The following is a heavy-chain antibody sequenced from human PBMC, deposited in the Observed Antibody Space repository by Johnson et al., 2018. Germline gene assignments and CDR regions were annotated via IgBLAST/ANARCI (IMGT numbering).Heavy chain of an antibody. Sequence: EVRLVETGGGLVKPGGSLRLSCAASGFTFSSYSMNWVRQAPGKGLEWVSSISSSSRYIYYADSVKGRFTISRDNAKNSLYLQMNSLRAEDTAVYYCARDNLYDYDSSAYYFGGYFQHWGQGTLVTVSS. J-gene: IGHJ1*01. CDR2: ISSSSRYI. D-gene: IGHD3-22*01. V-gene: IGHV3-21*01. CDR1: GFTFSSYS. CDR3: ARDNLYDYDSSAYYFGGYFQH.